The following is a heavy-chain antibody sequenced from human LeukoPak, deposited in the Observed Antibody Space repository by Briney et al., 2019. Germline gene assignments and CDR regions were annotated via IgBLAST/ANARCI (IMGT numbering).Heavy chain of an antibody. CDR3: TTDWGSYNWNYLPFDP. CDR1: GFTVSSNY. D-gene: IGHD1-7*01. Sequence: GGSLRLSCAASGFTVSSNYMSWVRQPPGKGLEWVSSISSSSSYIYYADSVKGRFTISRDNAKNSLYLQMNSLRAEDTAVYYCTTDWGSYNWNYLPFDPWGQGTLVTVSS. CDR2: ISSSSSYI. J-gene: IGHJ5*02. V-gene: IGHV3-21*01.